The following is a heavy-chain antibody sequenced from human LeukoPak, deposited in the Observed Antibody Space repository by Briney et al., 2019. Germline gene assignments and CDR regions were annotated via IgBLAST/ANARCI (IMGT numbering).Heavy chain of an antibody. CDR2: ISGSGGST. J-gene: IGHJ6*02. D-gene: IGHD1-14*01. Sequence: GGSLRLSCAASGFTFSSYAMSWVRQAPGKGLEWASAISGSGGSTYYADSVKGRFTISRDTSKNTLYLQRNSLKAEDTAVYYRAKDPRRGNHFYYYYGMDVWGQGTTVTVSS. CDR3: AKDPRRGNHFYYYYGMDV. V-gene: IGHV3-23*01. CDR1: GFTFSSYA.